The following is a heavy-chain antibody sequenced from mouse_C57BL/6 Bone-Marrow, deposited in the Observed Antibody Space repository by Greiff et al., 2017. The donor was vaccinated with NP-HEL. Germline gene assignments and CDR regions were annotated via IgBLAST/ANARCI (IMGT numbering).Heavy chain of an antibody. Sequence: EVKLVESGGGLVQPGGSMKLSCVASGFTFSNYWMNWVRQSPEKGLEWVAQIRLKSDNYATHYAESVKGRFTISRDDSKSSVYLQMNNLRAEDTGIYYCTERFGYDDDYWGQGTTLTVSS. CDR3: TERFGYDDDY. J-gene: IGHJ2*01. CDR1: GFTFSNYW. V-gene: IGHV6-3*01. CDR2: IRLKSDNYAT. D-gene: IGHD2-2*01.